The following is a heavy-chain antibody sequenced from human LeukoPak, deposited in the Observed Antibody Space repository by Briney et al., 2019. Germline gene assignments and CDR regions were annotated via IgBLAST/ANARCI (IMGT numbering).Heavy chain of an antibody. Sequence: GASAKVSCKASGYTFTAYYMHWVRQAPGQGLEWMGWINPNSGGTNYAQKFQGRGTMTRDTSINTAYMELSRLRSDDTAVYYCARGRVSPGYWGQGTLVTVSS. CDR3: ARGRVSPGY. CDR1: GYTFTAYY. V-gene: IGHV1-2*02. J-gene: IGHJ4*02. CDR2: INPNSGGT.